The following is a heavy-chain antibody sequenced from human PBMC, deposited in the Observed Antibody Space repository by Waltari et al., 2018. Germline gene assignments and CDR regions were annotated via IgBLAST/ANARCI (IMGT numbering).Heavy chain of an antibody. J-gene: IGHJ4*02. CDR2: ITPNSGAT. V-gene: IGHV1-2*06. D-gene: IGHD2-2*01. CDR3: VRDGHKYDFDF. Sequence: QVQLVQSGADVKNPGASVRVSCKASGYTFIGYYIHWVRQAPGQGLEWMGRITPNSGATVYAQNRQGRVTMTRDTSISTAYMELSRLTSDDTAVYSCVRDGHKYDFDFWGQGTLVTVPS. CDR1: GYTFIGYY.